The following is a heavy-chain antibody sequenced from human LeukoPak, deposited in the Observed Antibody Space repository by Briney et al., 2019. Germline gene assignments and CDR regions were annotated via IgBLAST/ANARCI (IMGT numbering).Heavy chain of an antibody. CDR2: IYYSGST. V-gene: IGHV4-30-4*08. CDR1: GGSISSGDYY. D-gene: IGHD3-10*01. CDR3: ARVCCYFDSGSQPNWFDP. Sequence: SQTLSLTCTVSGGSISSGDYYWSWIRQPPGKGLEWIGYIYYSGSTYYNPSLKSRVTISVDTSKNQFSLKLSSVTAADTAVFYCARVCCYFDSGSQPNWFDPWGQGTLVTVSS. J-gene: IGHJ5*02.